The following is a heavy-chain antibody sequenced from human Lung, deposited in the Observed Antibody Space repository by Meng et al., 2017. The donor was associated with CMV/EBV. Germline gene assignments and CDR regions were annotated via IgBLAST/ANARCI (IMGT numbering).Heavy chain of an antibody. Sequence: FTFGDYYISWIRQAPGKGLEWVSYISSSGSTIYYADFVKGRFTISRDNAKNSLFLQMNSLRAEDTAVYYCAREGGGYYDSSGNYADYWGQGTLVTVSS. CDR1: FTFGDYY. CDR3: AREGGGYYDSSGNYADY. D-gene: IGHD3-22*01. V-gene: IGHV3-11*01. CDR2: ISSSGSTI. J-gene: IGHJ4*02.